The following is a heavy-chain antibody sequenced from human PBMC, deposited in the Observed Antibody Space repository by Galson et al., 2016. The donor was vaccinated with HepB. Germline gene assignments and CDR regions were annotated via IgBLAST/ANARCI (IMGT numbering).Heavy chain of an antibody. CDR3: ASLGVGYNAYYNSKLDV. Sequence: SVKVSCKASGDTFHKYTLSWVRQAPGLGLEWMGGIIPMFGSPNYAEKFQGRLTITADDSTTTTYMELSSLTSEDTAVYYCASLGVGYNAYYNSKLDVWGHGTTVTVSS. CDR2: IIPMFGSP. J-gene: IGHJ6*02. V-gene: IGHV1-69*13. D-gene: IGHD5-24*01. CDR1: GDTFHKYT.